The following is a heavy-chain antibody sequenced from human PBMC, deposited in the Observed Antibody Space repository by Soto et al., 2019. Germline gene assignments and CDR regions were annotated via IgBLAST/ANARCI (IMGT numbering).Heavy chain of an antibody. Sequence: GGSLRLSCVASGFTFSSYSMVWVRQAPGKGLEWVSYIFTTGTTIYYADSVKGRFTVSRDNAKNSVFLLLNSLRAEDTAVYYCARDNPFDYWGQGTLVTVSS. V-gene: IGHV3-48*04. J-gene: IGHJ4*02. CDR1: GFTFSSYS. CDR2: IFTTGTTI. CDR3: ARDNPFDY.